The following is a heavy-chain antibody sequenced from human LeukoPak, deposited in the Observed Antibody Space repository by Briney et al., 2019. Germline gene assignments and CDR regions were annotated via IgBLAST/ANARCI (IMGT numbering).Heavy chain of an antibody. Sequence: SETLSLTCTVSGGSISSYYWSWIRQPPGKGLEWIGYIYYSGSTNYNPSLKSRVTISVDTSKNQFSLKLSSVTAAGTAVYYCARMAQPVWILDYWGQGTLVTVSS. CDR2: IYYSGST. D-gene: IGHD5-18*01. V-gene: IGHV4-59*01. J-gene: IGHJ4*02. CDR1: GGSISSYY. CDR3: ARMAQPVWILDY.